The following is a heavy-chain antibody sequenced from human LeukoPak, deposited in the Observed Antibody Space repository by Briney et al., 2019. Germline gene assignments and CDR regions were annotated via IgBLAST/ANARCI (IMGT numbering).Heavy chain of an antibody. V-gene: IGHV1-46*01. D-gene: IGHD3-10*01. CDR3: ARSSNPYGSGP. CDR2: INPSGGST. J-gene: IGHJ4*02. CDR1: GYTFTSYY. Sequence: GASVKVPCKASGYTFTSYYMHWVRQAPGQGLEWMGIINPSGGSTSYAQKFQGRVTMTRDTSTSTVYMELSSLRSEDTAVYYCARSSNPYGSGPWGQGTLVTVSS.